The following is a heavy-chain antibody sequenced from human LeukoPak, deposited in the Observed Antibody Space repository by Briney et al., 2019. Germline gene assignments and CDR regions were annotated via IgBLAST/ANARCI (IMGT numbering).Heavy chain of an antibody. J-gene: IGHJ5*01. V-gene: IGHV3-23*01. CDR2: IGDNNIFIGRFT. CDR3: ARDWYDC. Sequence: GGSLRLSCAASGFTFSNYAMIWVRQAPGKGLEWVSVIGDNNIFIGRFTYYAESVKGRFTISRDNSQGTVDLQMNNLRVEDTAVYYCARDWYDCWGQGTQVTVSS. CDR1: GFTFSNYA.